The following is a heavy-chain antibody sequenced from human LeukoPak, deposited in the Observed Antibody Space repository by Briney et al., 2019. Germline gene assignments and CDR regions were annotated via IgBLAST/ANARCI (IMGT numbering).Heavy chain of an antibody. J-gene: IGHJ6*03. CDR3: ARAASGGYDYQYYYYYMDV. Sequence: ASVKVSCKASGYTFTGYYMHWVRQAPGQGLEWMGRINPNSGGTNYAQKFQGRVTMTRDTSISTAYMELNRLRSDDTAVYYCARAASGGYDYQYYYYYMDVWGKGTTVTVSS. D-gene: IGHD5-12*01. V-gene: IGHV1-2*06. CDR2: INPNSGGT. CDR1: GYTFTGYY.